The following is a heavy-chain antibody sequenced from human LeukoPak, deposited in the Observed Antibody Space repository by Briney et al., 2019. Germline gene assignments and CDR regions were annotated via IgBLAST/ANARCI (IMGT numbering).Heavy chain of an antibody. CDR1: GGTFSSYA. CDR3: ARDLFKPMATGYYYYMDV. V-gene: IGHV1-69*05. Sequence: SVKVSCKASGGTFSSYAISWVRQAPGQGLEWMGGIIPIFGTANYAQKFQGRVTITTDESTSTAYMELSSLRSEDTAVYYCARDLFKPMATGYYYYMDVWGKGTTVTVSS. J-gene: IGHJ6*03. D-gene: IGHD5-12*01. CDR2: IIPIFGTA.